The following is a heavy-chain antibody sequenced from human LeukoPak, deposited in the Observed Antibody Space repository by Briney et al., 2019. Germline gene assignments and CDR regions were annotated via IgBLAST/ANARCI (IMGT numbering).Heavy chain of an antibody. J-gene: IGHJ6*04. V-gene: IGHV4-38-2*02. CDR3: ARSGDSSGYMAV. D-gene: IGHD3-22*01. CDR2: IYHSGST. CDR1: GYPISSGYY. Sequence: SETLSLTCTVSGYPISSGYYWGWIRQPPGKGLEWFGSIYHSGSTYYNPSLKSRVTISVDTSKNQFSLKLSSVTAADTAVYYCARSGDSSGYMAVWGKGTTVTVSS.